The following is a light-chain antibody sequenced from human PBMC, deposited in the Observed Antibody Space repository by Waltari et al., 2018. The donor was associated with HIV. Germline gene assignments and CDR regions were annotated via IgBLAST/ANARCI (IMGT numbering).Light chain of an antibody. V-gene: IGLV3-25*03. CDR3: QSADSSGTHVV. CDR2: KDT. Sequence: SYDLTQPPSVSVSPGQTARITCSGDALPKQYDYWYQQKSGQAPRLIIFKDTERPAGIPELFSGSTSGTTASLTIRGGQAEDEAAYHCQSADSSGTHVVFGGGTKLTV. CDR1: ALPKQY. J-gene: IGLJ2*01.